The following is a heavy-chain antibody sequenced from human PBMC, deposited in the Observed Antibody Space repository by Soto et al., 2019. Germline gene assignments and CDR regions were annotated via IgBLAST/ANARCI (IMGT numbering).Heavy chain of an antibody. Sequence: GGSLRLSCTDSGFSSNTYVMDWVRQAPGKGLEWVARILYDGSKEYYADPVKGRFTISRDNSKNTLYLQMDRLRVEDTAVYFCAKGLALMADHWGQGTPVTVSS. V-gene: IGHV3-30*18. CDR3: AKGLALMADH. D-gene: IGHD2-21*01. CDR1: GFSSNTYV. J-gene: IGHJ4*02. CDR2: ILYDGSKE.